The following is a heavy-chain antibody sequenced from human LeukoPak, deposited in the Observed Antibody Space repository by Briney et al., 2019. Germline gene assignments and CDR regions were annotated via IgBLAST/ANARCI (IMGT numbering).Heavy chain of an antibody. CDR3: ARTKEMASISYFDS. V-gene: IGHV3-48*04. J-gene: IGHJ4*02. CDR1: GFTFSSYG. D-gene: IGHD5-24*01. Sequence: GRSLRLSCAASGFTFSSYGMHWVRQAPGKGLEWVSYIDSSGSNIHYADSVKGRFTISRDNAKNSLYLQMNSLRAEDTAVYYCARTKEMASISYFDSWGQGTLVTVSS. CDR2: IDSSGSNI.